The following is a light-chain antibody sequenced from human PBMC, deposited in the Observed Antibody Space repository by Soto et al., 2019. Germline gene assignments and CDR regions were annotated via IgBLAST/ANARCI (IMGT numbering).Light chain of an antibody. V-gene: IGKV3-15*01. CDR2: GAS. Sequence: PGERATLSCRASQSVSTKLAWYQQRPGQAPRLLIYGASTRATGVPARFSGSGSGTEFTLTISSLQSEDFAVYYCQQYNNWPPMYTFGQGTKLEI. J-gene: IGKJ2*01. CDR1: QSVSTK. CDR3: QQYNNWPPMYT.